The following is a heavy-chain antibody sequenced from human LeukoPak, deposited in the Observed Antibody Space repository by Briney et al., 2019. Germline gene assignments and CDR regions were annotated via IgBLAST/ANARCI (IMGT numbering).Heavy chain of an antibody. D-gene: IGHD6-19*01. CDR3: ARGIAVAGYLGFDH. CDR2: INRNSGCT. CDR1: GYTFTCYY. J-gene: IGHJ5*02. Sequence: ASVKVSCKASGYTFTCYYMHWVRQAPGQGLEWMGWINRNSGCTNYAQKFQGRVTMTRDTSISTAYMELSRLRSDDTAVYYCARGIAVAGYLGFDHWGQGTLVTVSS. V-gene: IGHV1-2*02.